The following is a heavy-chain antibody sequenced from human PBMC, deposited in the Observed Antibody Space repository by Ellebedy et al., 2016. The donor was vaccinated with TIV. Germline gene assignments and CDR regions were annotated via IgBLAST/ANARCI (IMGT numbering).Heavy chain of an antibody. D-gene: IGHD3-22*01. CDR2: IYRDGGT. CDR1: GFTANSYF. Sequence: GESLKISCAASGFTANSYFMTWVRQAPGKGLEWVSVIYRDGGTNYTDSVLGRFTISRDNSENTLHLQMDSLRVEDTAVYYCARDPGGGGNYGDNWFDPWGQGTLVTVSS. V-gene: IGHV3-66*01. J-gene: IGHJ5*02. CDR3: ARDPGGGGNYGDNWFDP.